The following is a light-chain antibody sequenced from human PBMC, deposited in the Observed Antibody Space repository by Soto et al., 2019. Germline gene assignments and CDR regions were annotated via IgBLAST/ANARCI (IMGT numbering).Light chain of an antibody. CDR2: EVT. CDR3: SSFASSNTWV. Sequence: ALTQPPSASGSPGQSVTISCTGTSSDVGAYNYVSWYQQHAGKAPKLVIYEVTKRPSGVPDRFSGSKSANTASLTVSGLQAEDEADYYCSSFASSNTWVFGGGTKVTVL. CDR1: SSDVGAYNY. V-gene: IGLV2-8*01. J-gene: IGLJ3*02.